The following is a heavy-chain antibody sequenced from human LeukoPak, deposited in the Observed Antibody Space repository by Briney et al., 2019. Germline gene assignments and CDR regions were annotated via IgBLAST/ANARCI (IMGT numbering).Heavy chain of an antibody. CDR3: AKDMGYSYGRAFDY. J-gene: IGHJ4*02. CDR1: GFTFSSYG. CDR2: ISYDGSNK. Sequence: GGSLRLSCAASGFTFSSYGMHWVRQAPGKGLEWVAVISYDGSNKYYADSVKGRFTISRDNSKNTLYLQMNSLRAEGTAVYYCAKDMGYSYGRAFDYWGQGTLVTVSS. D-gene: IGHD5-18*01. V-gene: IGHV3-30*18.